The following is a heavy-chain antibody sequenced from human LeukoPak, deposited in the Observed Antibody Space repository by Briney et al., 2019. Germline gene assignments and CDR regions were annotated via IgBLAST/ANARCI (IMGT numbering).Heavy chain of an antibody. V-gene: IGHV3-66*01. J-gene: IGHJ4*02. CDR1: GFTVSSNY. CDR3: ARAESGQWYIDY. CDR2: IYSGGST. D-gene: IGHD6-19*01. Sequence: GGSLRLSCAASGFTVSSNYMSWGRQAPGKGLEWVSLIYSGGSTYYADSVKGRFTISRDNSKNTLYLQMNSLRAEDTAVYYCARAESGQWYIDYWGQGTLVTVSS.